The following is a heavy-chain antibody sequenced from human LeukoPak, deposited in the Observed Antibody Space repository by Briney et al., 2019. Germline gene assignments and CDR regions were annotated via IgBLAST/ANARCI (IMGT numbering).Heavy chain of an antibody. V-gene: IGHV1-46*01. CDR3: ARRGYYYDSSGYYLYDY. J-gene: IGHJ4*02. Sequence: ASVKVSCKASGYTFTSYYMHWVRQAPGQGLEWMGIINPSGGSTSYAQKFQGRVTMTRDTSTSTVYMELSSLRSEDTAVYYCARRGYYYDSSGYYLYDYWGQGTLVTVSS. CDR2: INPSGGST. CDR1: GYTFTSYY. D-gene: IGHD3-22*01.